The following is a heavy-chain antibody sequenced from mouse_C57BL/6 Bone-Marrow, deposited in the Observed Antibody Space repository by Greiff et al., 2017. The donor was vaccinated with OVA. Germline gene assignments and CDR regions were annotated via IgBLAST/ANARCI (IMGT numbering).Heavy chain of an antibody. CDR2: IYPRDGST. CDR3: AREDGNYLSWLAY. Sequence: VKLQQSGPELVKPGASVKLSCKASGYTFTSYDINWVKQRPGQGLEWIGWIYPRDGSTKYNEKFKGKATLTVDTSSSTAYMELHSLTSEDSAVYFCAREDGNYLSWLAYWGQGTLVTVSA. D-gene: IGHD2-1*01. V-gene: IGHV1-85*01. CDR1: GYTFTSYD. J-gene: IGHJ3*01.